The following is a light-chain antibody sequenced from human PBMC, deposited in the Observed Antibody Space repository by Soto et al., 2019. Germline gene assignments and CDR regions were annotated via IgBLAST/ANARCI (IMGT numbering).Light chain of an antibody. V-gene: IGLV1-40*01. J-gene: IGLJ3*02. CDR1: SSNIGAGYD. CDR3: QSFDVTLSAWV. Sequence: QSALTQSPSVSGAPGQRVTISCTGSSSNIGAGYDVHWYQQFPGTAPKLLVYGNNNRPSGVPDRFSVSKSGTSASLAITGLQAEDEADYYCQSFDVTLSAWVFGGGTKLTVL. CDR2: GNN.